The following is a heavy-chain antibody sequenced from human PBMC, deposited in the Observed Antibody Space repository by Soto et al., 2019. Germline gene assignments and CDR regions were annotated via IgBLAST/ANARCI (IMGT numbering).Heavy chain of an antibody. CDR3: ARDGGVVVAVDAFDV. V-gene: IGHV3-20*04. D-gene: IGHD6-19*01. J-gene: IGHJ3*01. CDR1: GFTFDDHG. Sequence: EVQLVESGGGVVRPGGSLRLSCAASGFTFDDHGMTWVRQAPGKGLEWVSGITWNGATTGYADSVKGRFTISRDNAKNSLYLQMNSLRVEDTALYYCARDGGVVVAVDAFDVWGQGKMVTVSS. CDR2: ITWNGATT.